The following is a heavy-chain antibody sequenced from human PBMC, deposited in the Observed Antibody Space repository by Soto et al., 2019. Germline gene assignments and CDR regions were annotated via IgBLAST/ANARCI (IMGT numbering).Heavy chain of an antibody. D-gene: IGHD7-27*01. Sequence: EVQLLQSGGGWVQPGGSLRLSCAASGFALSSYTMTWVRQAPGKGLEWVSSMSGGSGNTYHADSVRGRFTTSRDNSKTTLYLQMNSLRDDDTAVYYCAKSSATGKSDAMDVWCQGTTVAVSS. CDR2: MSGGSGNT. V-gene: IGHV3-23*01. CDR1: GFALSSYT. J-gene: IGHJ6*02. CDR3: AKSSATGKSDAMDV.